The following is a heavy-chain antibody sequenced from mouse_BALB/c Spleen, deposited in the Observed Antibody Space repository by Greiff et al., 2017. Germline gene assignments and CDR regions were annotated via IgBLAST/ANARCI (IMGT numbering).Heavy chain of an antibody. V-gene: IGHV1-9*01. D-gene: IGHD1-1*01. Sequence: VQLQQSGAELMKPGASVKISCKAPGYPFSSFWIEWVKQRPGHGLEWIGEILPGSGSTNYNEKFKGKATFTADTSSNTAYMQLSSLTSEDTAVYYCERSTGHYGSKGYWGQGTTLTVSS. CDR3: ERSTGHYGSKGY. CDR1: GYPFSSFW. CDR2: ILPGSGST. J-gene: IGHJ2*01.